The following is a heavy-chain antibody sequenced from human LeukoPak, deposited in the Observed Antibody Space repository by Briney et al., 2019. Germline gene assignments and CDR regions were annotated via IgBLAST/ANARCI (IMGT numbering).Heavy chain of an antibody. CDR1: GLTFSSYA. Sequence: GGSLRLSCAASGLTFSSYAMHWVRQAPGKGLEWVAVISYDGSDKHYADSVKGRFTISGDNSKNTLDLQMNSLRAEDTAVYYCARGRYSIAAAGNDAFDIWGQGTMVTVSS. CDR3: ARGRYSIAAAGNDAFDI. J-gene: IGHJ3*02. CDR2: ISYDGSDK. V-gene: IGHV3-30-3*01. D-gene: IGHD6-13*01.